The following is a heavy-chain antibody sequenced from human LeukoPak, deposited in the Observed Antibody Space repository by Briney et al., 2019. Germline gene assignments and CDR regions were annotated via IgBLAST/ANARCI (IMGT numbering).Heavy chain of an antibody. CDR2: INPSGGST. D-gene: IGHD4-23*01. V-gene: IGHV1-46*01. J-gene: IGHJ4*02. CDR3: AREWVHGGLDY. CDR1: GYTFTSYY. Sequence: GASVKVSCKASGYTFTSYYMHWVRQAPGQGLEWMGIINPSGGSTSYAQKFQGRVTMTRDTSTSTVYVELSSLRSEDTAVYYCAREWVHGGLDYWGQGTLVTVSS.